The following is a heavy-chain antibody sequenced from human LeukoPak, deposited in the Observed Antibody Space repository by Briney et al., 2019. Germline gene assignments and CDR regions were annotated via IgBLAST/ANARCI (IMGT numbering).Heavy chain of an antibody. J-gene: IGHJ4*02. D-gene: IGHD3-22*01. Sequence: PGGSLRLSCSASGFTFRNYVMHWVRQAPGKGLEWVAVISYDGSNKYYADSVKGRFTISRDNSKNTLYLQMNSLRAEDTAVYYCAKRERDYYDSSGPYFDYWGQGTLVTVSS. CDR1: GFTFRNYV. V-gene: IGHV3-30*18. CDR2: ISYDGSNK. CDR3: AKRERDYYDSSGPYFDY.